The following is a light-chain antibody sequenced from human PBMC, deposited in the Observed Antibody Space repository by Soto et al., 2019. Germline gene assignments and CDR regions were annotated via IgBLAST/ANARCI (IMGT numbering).Light chain of an antibody. CDR3: QVWDSSSDHVV. Sequence: SSELTQPPSVSVAPGQTARITCGGNNIGRRSVHWYQQKPGQAPVLVVYVDSDRPSGIPERFSGSNSGNTATLTISRLEAGDEADYYCQVWDSSSDHVVFGGGTKVTVL. J-gene: IGLJ2*01. CDR2: VDS. V-gene: IGLV3-21*02. CDR1: NIGRRS.